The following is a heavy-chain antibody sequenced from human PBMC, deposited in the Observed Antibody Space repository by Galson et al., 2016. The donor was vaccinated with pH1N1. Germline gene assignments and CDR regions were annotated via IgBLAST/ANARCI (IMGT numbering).Heavy chain of an antibody. CDR2: IIPLFGTA. CDR1: GVIFSNYA. V-gene: IGHV1-69*06. J-gene: IGHJ4*02. D-gene: IGHD5-18*01. Sequence: CKASGVIFSNYAISWVRQAPGQGLEWMGRIIPLFGTANYAQKFQGRVTITADRLTTTLYMNLSSLGFDDTAVYYCARGFRGGYNYALFDHWGQGSLVIVSS. CDR3: ARGFRGGYNYALFDH.